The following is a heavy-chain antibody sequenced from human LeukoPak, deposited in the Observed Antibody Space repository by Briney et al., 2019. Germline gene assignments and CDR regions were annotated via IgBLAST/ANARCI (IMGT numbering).Heavy chain of an antibody. V-gene: IGHV3-23*01. J-gene: IGHJ4*02. D-gene: IGHD1-26*01. Sequence: GGSLRLSCAASGFTFSSYAMTWVRQAPGKGLEWVSVISGSGGSTYYADSVKGRFTISRDDSKNTLYLQMNSLRAEDTAVYFCARDLGGSYGYFDYWGQGTLVTVSS. CDR2: ISGSGGST. CDR3: ARDLGGSYGYFDY. CDR1: GFTFSSYA.